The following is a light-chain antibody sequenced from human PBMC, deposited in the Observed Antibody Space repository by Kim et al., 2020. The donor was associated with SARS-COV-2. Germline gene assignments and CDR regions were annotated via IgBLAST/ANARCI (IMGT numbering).Light chain of an antibody. V-gene: IGLV1-40*01. J-gene: IGLJ2*01. CDR3: QSYDSSLSGSV. CDR1: SSNIGAGYD. Sequence: QRVTISCTGSSSNIGAGYDVHWYQQLPGTAPKLLIYGDNNRPSGVPDRFSGSKSGTSGSLAITGLQAEDEADYYCQSYDSSLSGSVFGGGTKLTVL. CDR2: GDN.